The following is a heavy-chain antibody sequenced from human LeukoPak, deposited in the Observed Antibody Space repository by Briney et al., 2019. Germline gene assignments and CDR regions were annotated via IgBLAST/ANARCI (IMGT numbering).Heavy chain of an antibody. CDR1: GYTFTSYG. CDR2: INPNSGGT. J-gene: IGHJ4*02. D-gene: IGHD6-13*01. CDR3: ARDLDGIAAAGTDY. Sequence: ASVKVSCEASGYTFTSYGISWVRQAPGQGLEWMGWINPNSGGTNYAQKFQGRVAMTRDTSISTAYMELSRLRSDDTAVYYCARDLDGIAAAGTDYWGQGTLVTVSS. V-gene: IGHV1-2*02.